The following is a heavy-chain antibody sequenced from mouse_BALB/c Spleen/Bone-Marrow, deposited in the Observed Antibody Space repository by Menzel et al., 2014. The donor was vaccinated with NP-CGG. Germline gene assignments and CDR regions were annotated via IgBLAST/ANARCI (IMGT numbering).Heavy chain of an antibody. V-gene: IGHV1-14*01. D-gene: IGHD2-2*01. CDR1: GYSFTNYV. J-gene: IGHJ3*01. CDR3: ARVYYGYDGTSSWFAY. CDR2: INPYNDGT. Sequence: EVQLQQSGPELVKPGASVKMSCKASGYSFTNYVMHWVKQKPGQGLEWIGYINPYNDGTKYNEKFKGKATLTSDKSSSTAYIDLSSLTSEDSAVYYGARVYYGYDGTSSWFAYWGQGTLVTVSA.